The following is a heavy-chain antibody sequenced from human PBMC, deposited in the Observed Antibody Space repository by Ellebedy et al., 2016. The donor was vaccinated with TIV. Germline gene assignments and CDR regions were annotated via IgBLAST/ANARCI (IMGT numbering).Heavy chain of an antibody. J-gene: IGHJ4*02. CDR2: ISRDGQAT. D-gene: IGHD1-7*01. CDR3: VREASIGGTVFFDY. V-gene: IGHV3-74*01. Sequence: PGGSLRLSCTTSGFLFTRHYMTWVLQAPGTGLVWVSRISRDGQATDYGDSVRGRLTISRDDAKNTVYLHMNSLRDEDTAFYYCVREASIGGTVFFDYWGQGVLVTVSS. CDR1: GFLFTRHY.